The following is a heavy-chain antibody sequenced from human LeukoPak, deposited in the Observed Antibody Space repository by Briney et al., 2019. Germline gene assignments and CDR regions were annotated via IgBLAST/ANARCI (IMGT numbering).Heavy chain of an antibody. CDR1: GFTFSSYA. CDR2: ISGIGGNT. V-gene: IGHV3-23*01. D-gene: IGHD6-19*01. J-gene: IGHJ4*02. CDR3: ASHPAVAGKYYIDY. Sequence: GGSLRLSCAASGFTFSSYAMSWVRQAPGKGLEWVSAISGIGGNTYYADSVQGRFTISIDNSKNTLYLKMNRLRAEDRAVYYCASHPAVAGKYYIDYWGQGTLVTVSS.